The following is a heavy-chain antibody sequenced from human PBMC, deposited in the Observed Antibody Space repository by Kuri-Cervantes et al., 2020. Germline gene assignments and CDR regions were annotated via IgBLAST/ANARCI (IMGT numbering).Heavy chain of an antibody. CDR3: ATVKAVAGTLRWGYFDY. J-gene: IGHJ4*02. Sequence: SVKVSCKASGGTFSSYAISWVRQAPGHGLEWMGGIIPIFGTANYAQKFQGRVTITTDESTSTAYMELSSLRSEDAAVYYCATVKAVAGTLRWGYFDYWGQGTLVTVSS. D-gene: IGHD6-19*01. V-gene: IGHV1-69*05. CDR1: GGTFSSYA. CDR2: IIPIFGTA.